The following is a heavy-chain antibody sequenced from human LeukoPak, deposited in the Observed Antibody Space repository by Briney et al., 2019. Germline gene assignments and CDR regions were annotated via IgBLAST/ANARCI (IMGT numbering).Heavy chain of an antibody. CDR3: ARVLGGSYSSYFDY. CDR1: GFTFSDYW. Sequence: GGSLRLSCAASGFTFSDYWMSWVRQAPGKGLEWVANIKHDGSEKYYVDSVKGRFTISRDNTKNSLYLQMNSLRAEDTAVYYCARVLGGSYSSYFDYWGQGTLVTVSS. J-gene: IGHJ4*02. D-gene: IGHD1-26*01. CDR2: IKHDGSEK. V-gene: IGHV3-7*01.